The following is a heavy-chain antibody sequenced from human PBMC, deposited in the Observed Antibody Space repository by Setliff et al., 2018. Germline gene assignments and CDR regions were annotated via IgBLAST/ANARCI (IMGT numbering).Heavy chain of an antibody. J-gene: IGHJ4*02. V-gene: IGHV4-38-2*01. CDR1: GHSIDSDSY. Sequence: SETLSLTCAVSGHSIDSDSYWGWIRQSPGKGLEWIGSLYRTANTYYNPAVRSRVTISPDTSKNQFSLKLTSVSAADTAVYYCARQSGSGSSPYFDFWGQGTLVTVSS. CDR2: LYRTANT. CDR3: ARQSGSGSSPYFDF. D-gene: IGHD3-10*01.